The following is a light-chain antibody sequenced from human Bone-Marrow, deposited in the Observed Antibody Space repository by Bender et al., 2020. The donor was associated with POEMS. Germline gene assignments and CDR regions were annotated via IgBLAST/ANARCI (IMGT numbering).Light chain of an antibody. CDR3: CSYAGSYTDV. V-gene: IGLV2-23*02. CDR2: EVN. CDR1: ASDVGSYNL. J-gene: IGLJ1*01. Sequence: QSALTQPASVSGSPGQSITISCTGTASDVGSYNLVSWYLQHPGKAPKLMIYEVNKRPSGVSHRFSGSRSGNTASLTISGIQAEDEADYYCCSYAGSYTDVFGTGTKVTVL.